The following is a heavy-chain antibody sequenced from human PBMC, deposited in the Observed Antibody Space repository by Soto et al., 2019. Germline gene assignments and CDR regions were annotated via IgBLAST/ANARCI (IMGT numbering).Heavy chain of an antibody. V-gene: IGHV1-18*01. CDR1: GYTFTSYG. D-gene: IGHD2-15*01. J-gene: IGHJ5*02. CDR3: AREKCSGGSCYPNWFDP. Sequence: ASVKVSCKASGYTFTSYGISWVRQAPGQGLEWMGWISAYNGNTNYAQKLQGRVTMTTDTSTSTAYMELRSLRSDDTAVYYCAREKCSGGSCYPNWFDPWGQGTLVPSPQ. CDR2: ISAYNGNT.